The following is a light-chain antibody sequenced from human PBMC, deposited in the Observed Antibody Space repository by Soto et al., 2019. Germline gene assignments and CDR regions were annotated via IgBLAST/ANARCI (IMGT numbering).Light chain of an antibody. V-gene: IGKV1-5*01. CDR2: DAS. CDR3: QQYSDYPWT. J-gene: IGKJ1*01. CDR1: QSISNW. Sequence: DIQMTQSPSTLSASLGDRVTITCGARQSISNWFAWYQQKPGKAPNLLIYDASIFESGVPSRFRGRGSGTRFTLTISSLQPDDFAPYYCQQYSDYPWTFGQGTKVDIK.